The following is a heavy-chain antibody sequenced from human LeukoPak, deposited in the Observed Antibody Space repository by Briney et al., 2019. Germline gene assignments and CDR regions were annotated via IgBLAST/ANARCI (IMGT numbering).Heavy chain of an antibody. CDR3: AKGDLGQCAGTVCYPFDL. Sequence: GGSLILSCAASGFTFRNCAMSGVRQAPGKELEWVSGITGNGVYTYTADSVTGRFIISRDNSKNTFYLQVNSLRAEDTALYYCAKGDLGQCAGTVCYPFDLWGQGTRVTVSS. D-gene: IGHD2-15*01. CDR2: ITGNGVYT. J-gene: IGHJ5*02. CDR1: GFTFRNCA. V-gene: IGHV3-23*01.